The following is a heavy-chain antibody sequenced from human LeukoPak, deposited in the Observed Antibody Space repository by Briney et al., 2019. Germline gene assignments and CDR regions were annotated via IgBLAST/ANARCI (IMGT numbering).Heavy chain of an antibody. V-gene: IGHV3-33*06. D-gene: IGHD1-26*01. CDR2: IWYDGSNK. Sequence: PGGSLRLSCAASGFTFSSYGMHWVRQAPGKGLEWVAVIWYDGSNKYYADSVKGRFTISRDNSKNTLYLQMNSLRAEDTAVYYCAQGLVGATGALYWGQGTLVTVSS. CDR3: AQGLVGATGALY. J-gene: IGHJ4*02. CDR1: GFTFSSYG.